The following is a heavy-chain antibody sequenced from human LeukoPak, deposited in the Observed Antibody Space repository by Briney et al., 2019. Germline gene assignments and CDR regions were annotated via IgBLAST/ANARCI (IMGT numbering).Heavy chain of an antibody. Sequence: SQTLSLTCTVSGGSISSGDYYWTWIRQHPGKGLEWIGYINHSASINYNPSLQSRLTISVDTSKNQFSLRLTSVTAADTGVYFCARGLGGSYPPYYFDYWGQGTLVTVSS. CDR1: GGSISSGDYY. CDR3: ARGLGGSYPPYYFDY. V-gene: IGHV4-31*03. D-gene: IGHD1-26*01. J-gene: IGHJ4*02. CDR2: INHSASI.